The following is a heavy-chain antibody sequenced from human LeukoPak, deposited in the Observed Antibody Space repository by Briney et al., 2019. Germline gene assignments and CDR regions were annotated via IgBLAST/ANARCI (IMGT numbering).Heavy chain of an antibody. CDR2: INHSGST. V-gene: IGHV4-34*01. J-gene: IGHJ4*02. Sequence: PSEPLSLTCAVYGGSFSGYYWSWIRQPPGKGLEWIGEINHSGSTNYNPSLKSRVTISVDTSKNQFSLKLSSVTAADTAVYYCARGDSSGWYDYWGQGTLVTVSS. CDR3: ARGDSSGWYDY. D-gene: IGHD6-19*01. CDR1: GGSFSGYY.